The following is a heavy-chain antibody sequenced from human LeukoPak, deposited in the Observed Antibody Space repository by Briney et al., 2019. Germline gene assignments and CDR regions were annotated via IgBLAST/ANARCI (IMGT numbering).Heavy chain of an antibody. Sequence: GGFLRLSHAASGFTLSSHWMRRVRQSPGKGLDSVSGISWNSGSLSYADSGKGRFTLSRDNHKNSLYLQMHSLRAEDRDLYYPAKSGYFDWLPMASFDYWGQGTLVTVSS. CDR3: AKSGYFDWLPMASFDY. CDR2: ISWNSGSL. D-gene: IGHD3-9*01. V-gene: IGHV3-9*01. J-gene: IGHJ4*02. CDR1: GFTLSSHW.